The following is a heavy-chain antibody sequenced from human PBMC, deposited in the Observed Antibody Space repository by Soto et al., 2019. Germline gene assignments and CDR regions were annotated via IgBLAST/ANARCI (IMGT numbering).Heavy chain of an antibody. CDR1: GFTFSSYG. V-gene: IGHV3-23*01. J-gene: IGHJ6*02. CDR2: VSGSGGSV. Sequence: GGSLRLSCAAAGFTFSSYGMSWVRQAPGKGLEWVSAVSGSGGSVYYADSVRGRLAISRDNSKNTLYLQVNSLRAEDTAIYYCAKGSVVGADYSYGMDVWGQGTTVTVSS. CDR3: AKGSVVGADYSYGMDV. D-gene: IGHD2-2*01.